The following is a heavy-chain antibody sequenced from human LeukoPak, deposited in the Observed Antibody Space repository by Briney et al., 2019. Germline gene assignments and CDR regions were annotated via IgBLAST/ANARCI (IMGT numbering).Heavy chain of an antibody. Sequence: GGSLRLSCAASGFTFSSYGMHWVRQAPGKGLEWVGVIWYDGSNKYYADSVKGRFTISRDNSKNTLYLQMNSLRAEDTAVYYCARNYYYDSSGYHDYWGRGTLVTVSS. V-gene: IGHV3-33*01. D-gene: IGHD3-22*01. CDR3: ARNYYYDSSGYHDY. J-gene: IGHJ4*02. CDR1: GFTFSSYG. CDR2: IWYDGSNK.